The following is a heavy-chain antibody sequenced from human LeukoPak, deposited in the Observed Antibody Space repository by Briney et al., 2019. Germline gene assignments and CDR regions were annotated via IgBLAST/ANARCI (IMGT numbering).Heavy chain of an antibody. CDR3: ARDERYYDSSGYPHWYFDL. V-gene: IGHV3-53*01. CDR1: GFTVSSNY. CDR2: IYNGGST. J-gene: IGHJ2*01. D-gene: IGHD3-22*01. Sequence: GGSLRLSCAASGFTVSSNYMSWVRQAPGKGLEWVSLIYNGGSTYYADSVKGRFTISRDNSKNTLYPQMNSLRAEDTAVYYRARDERYYDSSGYPHWYFDLWGRGTLVTVSS.